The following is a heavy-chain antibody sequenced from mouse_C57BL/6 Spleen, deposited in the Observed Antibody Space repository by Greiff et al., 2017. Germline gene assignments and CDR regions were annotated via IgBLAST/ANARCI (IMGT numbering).Heavy chain of an antibody. V-gene: IGHV3-6*01. J-gene: IGHJ4*01. CDR2: ISYDGSN. CDR1: GYSITSGYY. CDR3: AREYGSSYYYAMDY. D-gene: IGHD1-1*01. Sequence: EVQLQESGPGLVKPSQSLSLTCSVTGYSITSGYYWNWIRQFPGNKLEWMGYISYDGSNNYNPSLKNRISITRDTSKNQFFRKLNSVTTEDTATYYCAREYGSSYYYAMDYWGQGTSVTVSS.